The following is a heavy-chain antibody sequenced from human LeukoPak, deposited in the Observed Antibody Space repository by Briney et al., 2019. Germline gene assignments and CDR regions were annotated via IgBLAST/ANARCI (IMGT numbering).Heavy chain of an antibody. CDR2: IYPGDSGP. CDR3: GMSGDRVPLQDDVFDV. CDR1: GYSFTSYC. J-gene: IGHJ3*01. Sequence: GESLKISCKVSGYSFTSYCIGWVRQLPGKGLEWMGIIYPGDSGPTYSPSFQGQVTISVDESINTAYLQWSSLQASDTAMYYCGMSGDRVPLQDDVFDVWGQGTMVTVST. V-gene: IGHV5-51*01. D-gene: IGHD1-26*01.